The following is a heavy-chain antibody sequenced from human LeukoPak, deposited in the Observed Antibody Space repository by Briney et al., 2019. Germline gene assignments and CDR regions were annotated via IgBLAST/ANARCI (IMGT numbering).Heavy chain of an antibody. Sequence: GGSLRLSCAASGFTFSNYVMSWVRQAPGKGLERVSVISHSGGSTYYADSVKGRFTISRDNSKNTLYLQMSSLRADDTAVYYCARRTYSTDQYYFDYWGQGNLVTVSS. D-gene: IGHD6-13*01. CDR3: ARRTYSTDQYYFDY. CDR2: ISHSGGST. V-gene: IGHV3-23*01. J-gene: IGHJ4*02. CDR1: GFTFSNYV.